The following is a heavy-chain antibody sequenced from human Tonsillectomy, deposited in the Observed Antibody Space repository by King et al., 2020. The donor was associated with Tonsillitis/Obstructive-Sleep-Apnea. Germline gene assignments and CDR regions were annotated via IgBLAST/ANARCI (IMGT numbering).Heavy chain of an antibody. D-gene: IGHD2-15*01. J-gene: IGHJ3*02. CDR3: ARIEMRLAAKAFDI. CDR1: GYSFTSHW. V-gene: IGHV5-51*01. Sequence: VQLVESGAEVKKAGESLKISCKGSGYSFTSHWIAWVRQMPGKGLEWMGFIYPGDSDTRYSPSFQGQVTISADKSISTAYLQWSSLKASDTAMYYCARIEMRLAAKAFDIWGQGTMVTVSS. CDR2: IYPGDSDT.